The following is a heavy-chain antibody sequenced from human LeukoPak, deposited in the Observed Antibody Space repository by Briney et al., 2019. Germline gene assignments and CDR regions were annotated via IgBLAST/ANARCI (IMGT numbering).Heavy chain of an antibody. Sequence: SETLSLTCAVYGGSFSGYYWSWIRRPPGKGLEWIGSIYYSGRTYYNPSLKSRVTISVDTSKKQFSLKLSSVTAADTAVYYCARGRPDGSGSYYKFDPWGQGTLVTVSS. CDR2: IYYSGRT. D-gene: IGHD3-10*01. V-gene: IGHV4-34*01. CDR3: ARGRPDGSGSYYKFDP. J-gene: IGHJ5*02. CDR1: GGSFSGYY.